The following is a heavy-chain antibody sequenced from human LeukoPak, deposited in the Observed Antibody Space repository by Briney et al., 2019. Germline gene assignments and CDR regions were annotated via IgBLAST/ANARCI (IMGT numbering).Heavy chain of an antibody. V-gene: IGHV3-74*01. CDR3: ARSRHSYDSTGFPHY. D-gene: IGHD3-22*01. CDR1: GFTFSNYW. J-gene: IGHJ4*02. CDR2: INSDGINT. Sequence: GGSLRLSCAASGFTFSNYWMHWVRQAPGKGLVWVSRINSDGINTSYADSVKGRFTISRDNARNSLYLQMNSLRAEDTALYYCARSRHSYDSTGFPHYWGQGTLVTVSS.